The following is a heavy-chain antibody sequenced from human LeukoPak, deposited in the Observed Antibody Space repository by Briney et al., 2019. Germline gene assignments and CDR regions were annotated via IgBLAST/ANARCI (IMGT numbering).Heavy chain of an antibody. CDR1: GDSVSSNSAA. V-gene: IGHV6-1*01. Sequence: KPSQTLSLTCAISGDSVSSNSAAWNWIRQSPSRGLEWLGRTYYRSKWYNDYAVSVKSRITINPDTSKNQFSLQLNSVTPEDTAVYYCARSGQIHGPPQFSSSWYRVYYYYYGMDVWGQGTTVTVSS. CDR3: ARSGQIHGPPQFSSSWYRVYYYYYGMDV. CDR2: TYYRSKWYN. D-gene: IGHD6-13*01. J-gene: IGHJ6*02.